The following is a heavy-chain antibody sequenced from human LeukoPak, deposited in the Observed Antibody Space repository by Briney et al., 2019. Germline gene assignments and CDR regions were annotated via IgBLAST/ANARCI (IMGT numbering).Heavy chain of an antibody. CDR1: GFTFTTYA. CDR2: VSKSDGTT. CDR3: ARGSYGMDV. V-gene: IGHV3-23*01. J-gene: IGHJ6*02. Sequence: PGGSLRLSCAASGFTFTTYAMSWVRQAPGKGLEWVSGVSKSDGTTYYADSVKGRLTISRDNSKNTLHLQMNGLRAEDTAVYYCARGSYGMDVWGQGTTVTVSS.